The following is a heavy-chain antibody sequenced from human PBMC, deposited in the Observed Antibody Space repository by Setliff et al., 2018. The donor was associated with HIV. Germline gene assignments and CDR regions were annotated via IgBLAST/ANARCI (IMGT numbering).Heavy chain of an antibody. CDR3: ARCRDGYKTFDY. V-gene: IGHV3-20*04. D-gene: IGHD5-12*01. Sequence: GSLRLSCAASGFIFDDYGMNWVRQAPGKGVEGGSGINWNGGSTGYADTVKGRFTISRDNAKNSLYLQMNSLRAEATAVYYCARCRDGYKTFDYWGQGALVTVSS. CDR1: GFIFDDYG. CDR2: INWNGGST. J-gene: IGHJ4*02.